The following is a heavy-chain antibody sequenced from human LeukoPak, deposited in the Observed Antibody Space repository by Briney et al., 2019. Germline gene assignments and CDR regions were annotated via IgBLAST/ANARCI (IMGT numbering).Heavy chain of an antibody. CDR1: GFTFSSYA. Sequence: PGGSLRLSCAASGFTFSSYAMSWVRQAPGKGLEWVSAISGSGGSTYYADSVKGRFTISRDNSKNTLYLQMNSLRAEDTAVYYCAEDRYSSGWQKKNDAFDIWGQGTMVTVSS. CDR3: AEDRYSSGWQKKNDAFDI. V-gene: IGHV3-23*01. CDR2: ISGSGGST. D-gene: IGHD6-19*01. J-gene: IGHJ3*02.